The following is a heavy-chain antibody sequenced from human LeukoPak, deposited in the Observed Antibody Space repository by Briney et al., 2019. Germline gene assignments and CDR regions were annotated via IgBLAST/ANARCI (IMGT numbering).Heavy chain of an antibody. V-gene: IGHV4-39*07. J-gene: IGHJ6*03. D-gene: IGHD6-13*01. CDR2: IYYSGST. CDR1: GGSISSSSYY. Sequence: PSETLSLTCTGSGGSISSSSYYWVWIRQPPGKGLEWIGSIYYSGSTYYNPSLKSRVTISVDTSKNQFSLKLSSVTAADTAVYYCARETGVDSSSWYGNYYYYYYMDVWGKGTTVTVSS. CDR3: ARETGVDSSSWYGNYYYYYYMDV.